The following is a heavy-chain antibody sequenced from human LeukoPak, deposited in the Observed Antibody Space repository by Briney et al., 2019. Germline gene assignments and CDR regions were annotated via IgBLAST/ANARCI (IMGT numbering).Heavy chain of an antibody. D-gene: IGHD6-19*01. J-gene: IGHJ6*02. V-gene: IGHV1-3*01. CDR1: GYTFTGYY. CDR3: AGDGIAVADTYPTYYYYYGMDA. Sequence: GASVKVSCKASGYTFTGYYMHWVRQAPGQGLEWMGWINAGNGNTKYSQKFQGRVTITRDTSASTAYMELSSLRSEDTAVYYCAGDGIAVADTYPTYYYYYGMDAWGQGTTVTVSS. CDR2: INAGNGNT.